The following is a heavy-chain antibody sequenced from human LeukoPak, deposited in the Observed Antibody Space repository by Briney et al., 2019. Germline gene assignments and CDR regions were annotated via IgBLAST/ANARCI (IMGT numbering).Heavy chain of an antibody. D-gene: IGHD6-19*01. J-gene: IGHJ4*02. CDR1: GFTFSSYG. V-gene: IGHV3-21*01. CDR2: ISSSSSYI. Sequence: PGGSLRLSCAASGFTFSSYGMHWVRQAPGKGLEWVSSISSSSSYIYYADSVKGRFTISRDNAKNSLYLQMNSLRAEDTAVYYCARGLIAVAGYSNYWGQGTLVTVSS. CDR3: ARGLIAVAGYSNY.